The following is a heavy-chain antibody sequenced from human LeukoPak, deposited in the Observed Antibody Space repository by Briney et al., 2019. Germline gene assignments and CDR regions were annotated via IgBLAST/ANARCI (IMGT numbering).Heavy chain of an antibody. Sequence: GRSLRLSCAASGFTFDDHGMNWVRQAPGKGLEWVSGINWNGDSTFYADSVKGRFTSSRDNAKNALYLQMNSLTAEDTALYHCARDRSYGSFDFWGQGTLVTVSS. J-gene: IGHJ4*02. V-gene: IGHV3-20*01. CDR3: ARDRSYGSFDF. CDR2: INWNGDST. CDR1: GFTFDDHG. D-gene: IGHD5-18*01.